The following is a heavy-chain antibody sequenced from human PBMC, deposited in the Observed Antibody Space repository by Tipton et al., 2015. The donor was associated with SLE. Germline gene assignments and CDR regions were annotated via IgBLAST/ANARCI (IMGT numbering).Heavy chain of an antibody. CDR1: GFTFSSYG. J-gene: IGHJ3*02. D-gene: IGHD3-22*01. CDR2: IRYDGSNK. V-gene: IGHV3-30*02. CDR3: ARDQDRAYYEPFDI. Sequence: SLRLSCAASGFTFSSYGMHWVRQAPGKGLEWVAFIRYDGSNKYYADSVKGRFTISRDNSKNTLYLQMNSLRAEDTAVYYCARDQDRAYYEPFDIWGQGTMVTVSS.